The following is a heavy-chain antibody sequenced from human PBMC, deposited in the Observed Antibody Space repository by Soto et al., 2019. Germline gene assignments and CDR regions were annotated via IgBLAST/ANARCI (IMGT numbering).Heavy chain of an antibody. CDR3: ARDRLIAARNFDY. Sequence: GGSLRLSCAASGFTFSSYSMNWVRQAPGKGLEWVSSISSSSSYIYYADSVKGRFTISRDNAKNSLYLQMNSLRAEDTAVYYCARDRLIAARNFDYWGQGTLVTVSS. V-gene: IGHV3-21*01. CDR1: GFTFSSYS. J-gene: IGHJ4*02. CDR2: ISSSSSYI. D-gene: IGHD6-6*01.